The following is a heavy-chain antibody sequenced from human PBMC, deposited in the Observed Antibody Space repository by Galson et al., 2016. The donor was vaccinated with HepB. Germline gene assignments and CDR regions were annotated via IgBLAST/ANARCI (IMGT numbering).Heavy chain of an antibody. Sequence: ASISSGGYYWSWIRQHPGKGLEYIGYIYYSGNTYYNPSLKSRVTISIDTSKNQFSLRLSSVTAADTAVYYCARDHSLIAHFDYWGQGTLVTVSS. CDR2: IYYSGNT. D-gene: IGHD2-21*01. V-gene: IGHV4-31*02. J-gene: IGHJ4*02. CDR1: ASISSGGYY. CDR3: ARDHSLIAHFDY.